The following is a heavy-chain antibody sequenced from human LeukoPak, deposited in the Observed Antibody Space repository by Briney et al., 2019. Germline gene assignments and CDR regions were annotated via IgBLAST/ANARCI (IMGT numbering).Heavy chain of an antibody. CDR3: TRDPYYFDSSGYYHHAFDI. V-gene: IGHV3-7*05. CDR2: IKQDGSEK. Sequence: PGGSLRLSCAASGFTFSSYWMSWVRQAPGKGLERVANIKQDGSEKYYVDSVKGRFTISRDDSKSLAYLQMNSLKTDDTAVYYCTRDPYYFDSSGYYHHAFDIWGQGTIVAVSS. J-gene: IGHJ3*02. D-gene: IGHD3-22*01. CDR1: GFTFSSYW.